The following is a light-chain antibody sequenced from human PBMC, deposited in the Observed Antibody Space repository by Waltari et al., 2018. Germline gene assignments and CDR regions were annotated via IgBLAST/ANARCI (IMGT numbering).Light chain of an antibody. J-gene: IGLJ2*01. Sequence: QSVLTQPPSASGTPGQRVTISCSGSSSNIGRNSVDWYQQVPGTAPKLLIYSNNQRPSGVPDRFSVSKSGTSASLAISGLQSEDEAEYFCAAWDDSLNLIFGVGTKLTVL. CDR3: AAWDDSLNLI. V-gene: IGLV1-44*01. CDR2: SNN. CDR1: SSNIGRNS.